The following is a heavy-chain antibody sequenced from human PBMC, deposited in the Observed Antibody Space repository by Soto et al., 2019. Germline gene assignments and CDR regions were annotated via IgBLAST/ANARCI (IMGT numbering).Heavy chain of an antibody. CDR3: ARGGASSIWLDY. D-gene: IGHD6-13*01. CDR1: GGSISSHH. V-gene: IGHV4-59*11. J-gene: IGHJ4*02. Sequence: QVRLQESGPGLVKPSETLSLTCTVSGGSISSHHWSWIRQPPGKGPECIGSIHDSGRTTYNPSLKSRVTISVDTSKNQFSLSMTSVTAADTAVYYCARGGASSIWLDYWGQGILVTVSS. CDR2: IHDSGRT.